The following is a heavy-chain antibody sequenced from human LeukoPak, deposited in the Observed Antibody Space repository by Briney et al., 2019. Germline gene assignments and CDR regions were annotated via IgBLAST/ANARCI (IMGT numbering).Heavy chain of an antibody. D-gene: IGHD3-10*01. V-gene: IGHV3-7*04. Sequence: GGSLRLSCVTSGFMFNSYWMSWVRQAPGKGLEWVASIKEDGSEKYYVDSVEGRFTISRDNAKNSLYLQMNSLRAEDTAIYYCARGSYGFDAFDIWGQGTMVTVSS. CDR1: GFMFNSYW. J-gene: IGHJ3*02. CDR3: ARGSYGFDAFDI. CDR2: IKEDGSEK.